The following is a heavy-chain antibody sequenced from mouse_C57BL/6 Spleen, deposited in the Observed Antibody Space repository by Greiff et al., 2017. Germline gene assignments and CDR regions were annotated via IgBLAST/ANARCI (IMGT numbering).Heavy chain of an antibody. CDR3: ARRYDYDGGGASGYYAMDY. CDR2: IYPSDSET. CDR1: GYTFTSYW. J-gene: IGHJ4*01. V-gene: IGHV1-61*01. D-gene: IGHD2-4*01. Sequence: QVQLKQPGAELVRPGSSVKLSCKASGYTFTSYWMDWVKQRPGQGLEWIGNIYPSDSETHYNQKFKDKATLTVDKSSSTAYMQLSSLPSEDSAVYYCARRYDYDGGGASGYYAMDYWGQGTSVTVAS.